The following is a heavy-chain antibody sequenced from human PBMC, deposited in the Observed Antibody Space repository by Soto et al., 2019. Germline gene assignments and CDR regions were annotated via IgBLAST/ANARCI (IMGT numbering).Heavy chain of an antibody. Sequence: VKVSCKASGGTFSSYAISWVRQAPGQGLEWMGGIIPIFGTANYAQKFQGRVTITADESTRTAYMELSSLRSEDTAVYYCAREIVATFGAFDIWGQGTMVTVS. V-gene: IGHV1-69*01. CDR1: GGTFSSYA. J-gene: IGHJ3*02. CDR3: AREIVATFGAFDI. CDR2: IIPIFGTA. D-gene: IGHD5-12*01.